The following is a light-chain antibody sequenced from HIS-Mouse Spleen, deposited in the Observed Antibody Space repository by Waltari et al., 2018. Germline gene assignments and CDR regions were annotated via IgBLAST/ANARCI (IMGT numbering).Light chain of an antibody. V-gene: IGLV1-44*01. CDR1: SSNIGSNT. CDR2: SNN. J-gene: IGLJ1*01. CDR3: AAWDDSLNGNYV. Sequence: QSVLTQPPSASGTPGQRVTIPCSGSSSNIGSNTVNWYQQLPGTAPKLLIYSNNHRPSGVPDRFSGSKSGTSASLAISGLQSEDEADYYCAAWDDSLNGNYVFGTGTKVTVL.